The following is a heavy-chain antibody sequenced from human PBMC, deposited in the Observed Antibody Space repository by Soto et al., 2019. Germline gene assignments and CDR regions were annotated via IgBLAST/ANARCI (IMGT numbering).Heavy chain of an antibody. CDR1: GGTFSSYA. V-gene: IGHV1-69*12. Sequence: QVQRVQSGAEVKKPGSSVKVSCKASGGTFSSYAISWVRQAPRQGLEWMGGIIPIFGTVNYAQKFQGRVTITADESTSTAYMELSSLRSEDTAVYYCARHDCISSSCYYYYYYGMDVWGQGTTVTVSS. CDR2: IIPIFGTV. J-gene: IGHJ6*02. D-gene: IGHD2-2*01. CDR3: ARHDCISSSCYYYYYYGMDV.